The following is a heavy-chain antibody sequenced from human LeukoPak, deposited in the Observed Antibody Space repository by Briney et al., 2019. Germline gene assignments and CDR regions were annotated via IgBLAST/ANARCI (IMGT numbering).Heavy chain of an antibody. V-gene: IGHV3-23*01. D-gene: IGHD4-17*01. Sequence: GGSLRLSCAAPGFTLSSYGMSWVRQAPGKGLEWVSAVSGSDYNTYYADSVKGRFTISRDNSKNTLYLQMNSLKTEDTAVYYCTTDGATVTPSFDYWGQGTLVTVSS. CDR3: TTDGATVTPSFDY. CDR1: GFTLSSYG. CDR2: VSGSDYNT. J-gene: IGHJ4*02.